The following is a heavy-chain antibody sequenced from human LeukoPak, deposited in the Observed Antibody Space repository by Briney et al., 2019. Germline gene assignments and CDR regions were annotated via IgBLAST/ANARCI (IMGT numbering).Heavy chain of an antibody. CDR2: ISGSGGST. CDR1: GFTFSSYA. Sequence: PGGSLRLSCAASGFTFSSYAMSWVRQAPGKGLEWVSAISGSGGSTYYADSVKGRFTIARDNSKNTLYLQVNSLRAEDTAVYYCAKTPGLRTPFDYWGQGTLVTVSS. V-gene: IGHV3-23*01. J-gene: IGHJ4*02. CDR3: AKTPGLRTPFDY. D-gene: IGHD3-16*01.